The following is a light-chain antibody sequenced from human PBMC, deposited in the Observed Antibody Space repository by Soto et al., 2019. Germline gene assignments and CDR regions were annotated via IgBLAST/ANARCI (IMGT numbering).Light chain of an antibody. CDR1: SSDVGSYNL. CDR3: CSYAGSTTWV. Sequence: SALTQPASASGSPGQSITISCTGTSSDVGSYNLVSWYQQHPGKAPKLMIYEGSKRPSGVSDRFSGSKSGNTASLTISGLQAEDEADYYCCSYAGSTTWVFGGGTKVTVL. CDR2: EGS. V-gene: IGLV2-23*01. J-gene: IGLJ3*02.